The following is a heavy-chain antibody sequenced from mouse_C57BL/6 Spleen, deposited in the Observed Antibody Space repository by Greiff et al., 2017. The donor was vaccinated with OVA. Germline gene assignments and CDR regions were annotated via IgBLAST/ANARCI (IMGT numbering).Heavy chain of an antibody. CDR3: RRGGLYLYYDG. V-gene: IGHV1-15*01. Sequence: SGAELVRPGASVTLSCKASGYTFTGYEMHWVKQTPVHGLEWIGAIDPETGGTAYNQKFKGKAILTADKSSSTAYMELRSLTSEDSAVYYCRRGGLYLYYDGWGTATTVTASS. J-gene: IGHJ1*03. D-gene: IGHD3-3*01. CDR1: GYTFTGYE. CDR2: IDPETGGT.